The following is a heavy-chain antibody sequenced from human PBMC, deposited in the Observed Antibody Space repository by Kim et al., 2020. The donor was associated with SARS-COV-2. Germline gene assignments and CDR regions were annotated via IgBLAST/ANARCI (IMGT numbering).Heavy chain of an antibody. J-gene: IGHJ6*02. CDR2: INPNSGAT. CDR1: GDTFSGFY. CDR3: ARDQGGLDV. V-gene: IGHV1-2*02. Sequence: ASVKVSCKASGDTFSGFYMHWVRQAPGQGLEWMGWINPNSGATNYEQKFQDRITLTRDTSISTGYMELNRLTSDDTAVYYCARDQGGLDVWGQGTTVTVSS.